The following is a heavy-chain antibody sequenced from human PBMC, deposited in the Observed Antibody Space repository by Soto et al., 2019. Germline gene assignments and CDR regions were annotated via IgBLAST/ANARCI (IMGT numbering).Heavy chain of an antibody. V-gene: IGHV1-3*01. D-gene: IGHD6-19*01. CDR3: ARGAPSSGWYVSYWLYYYYGMDC. Sequence: ASVKVSCKASGYTFTSYAMHWVRQAPGQRLEWMGWINAGNGNTKYSQKFQGRVTITRDTSASTAYMELSSLRSEDTAVYYCARGAPSSGWYVSYWLYYYYGMDCWCQGTTVTVSS. CDR2: INAGNGNT. J-gene: IGHJ6*02. CDR1: GYTFTSYA.